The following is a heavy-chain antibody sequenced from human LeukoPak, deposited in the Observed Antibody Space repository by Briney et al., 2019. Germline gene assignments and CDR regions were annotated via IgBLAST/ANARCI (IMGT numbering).Heavy chain of an antibody. D-gene: IGHD3-10*01. J-gene: IGHJ4*02. CDR2: INPNSGGT. CDR3: ARVMVSLVRGDYFYFDY. CDR1: GYTFTDHY. Sequence: GASVKVSCKASGYTFTDHYIHWVRQAPGQGLEWMGRINPNSGGTNFAQKFQGRVTMTRDTSISTAYMELSGLRSDDTAMYYCARVMVSLVRGDYFYFDYWAPGTLVTVSS. V-gene: IGHV1-2*06.